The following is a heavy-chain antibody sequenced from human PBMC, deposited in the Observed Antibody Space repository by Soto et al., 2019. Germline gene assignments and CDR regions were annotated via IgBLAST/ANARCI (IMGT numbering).Heavy chain of an antibody. J-gene: IGHJ4*02. CDR1: GGSISSGGYY. CDR2: IYYSGST. Sequence: SETLSLTCTVSGGSISSGGYYWSWIRQHPGKGLEWIGYIYYSGSTYYNPSLKSRVTISVDTSKNQFSLKLSSVTAADTAVYYCARELPRIAVAGIFDYWGQGTLVTVSS. V-gene: IGHV4-31*03. CDR3: ARELPRIAVAGIFDY. D-gene: IGHD6-19*01.